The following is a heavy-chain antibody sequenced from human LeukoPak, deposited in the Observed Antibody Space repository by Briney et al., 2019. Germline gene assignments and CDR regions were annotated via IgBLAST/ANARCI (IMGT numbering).Heavy chain of an antibody. CDR2: IYSGGST. J-gene: IGHJ4*02. CDR1: GFTVSSNY. CDR3: ARASYSNTFDY. Sequence: GGSLRLSCAASGFTVSSNYMSWVRQAPGKGLEWVSVIYSGGSTYYADSVKGRFTISRDNSKNTLYLQMGSLRAEDMAVYYCARASYSNTFDYWGQGTLVTVSS. D-gene: IGHD6-13*01. V-gene: IGHV3-66*01.